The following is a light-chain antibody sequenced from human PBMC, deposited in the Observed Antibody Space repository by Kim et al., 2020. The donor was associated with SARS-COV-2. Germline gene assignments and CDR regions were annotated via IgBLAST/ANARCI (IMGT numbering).Light chain of an antibody. Sequence: GQRVAISGSGSTSNIESETVNWYQHFPGTAPKLLIHTNDQRPSGVPDRFSASKSGTSASLAISGLQSEDEADYYCAAWDDSLHVWVFGGGTQLTVL. CDR3: AAWDDSLHVWV. J-gene: IGLJ3*02. CDR1: TSNIESET. CDR2: TND. V-gene: IGLV1-44*01.